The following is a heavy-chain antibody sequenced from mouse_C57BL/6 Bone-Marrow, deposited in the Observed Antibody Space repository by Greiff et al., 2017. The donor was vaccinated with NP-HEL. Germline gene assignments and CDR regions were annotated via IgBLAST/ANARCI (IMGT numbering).Heavy chain of an antibody. CDR1: GYAFTNYL. CDR2: INPGSGGT. CDR3: ARSRVTTVVAPMDY. V-gene: IGHV1-54*01. D-gene: IGHD1-1*01. J-gene: IGHJ4*01. Sequence: QVQLQQSGAELARPGASVKMSCKASGYAFTNYLIEWVKQRPGQGLEWIGVINPGSGGTNYNEKFKGKATLTADKSSSTAYMQLSSLTSEDSAVYFCARSRVTTVVAPMDYWGQGTSVTVSS.